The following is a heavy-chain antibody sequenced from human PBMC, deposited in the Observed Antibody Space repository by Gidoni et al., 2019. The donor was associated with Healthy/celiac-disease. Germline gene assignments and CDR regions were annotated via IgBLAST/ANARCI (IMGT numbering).Heavy chain of an antibody. CDR3: AKDVYSSGWPEYAFDI. Sequence: EVQLLESGGGLVQPGGSLRLSCAASGFTFSSYAMSWVRQAPGKGLEWVSAISGSGGSTYYADSVKGRFTISRDNSKNTLYLQMNSLRAEDTAVYYCAKDVYSSGWPEYAFDIWGQGTMVTVSS. CDR1: GFTFSSYA. V-gene: IGHV3-23*01. CDR2: ISGSGGST. J-gene: IGHJ3*02. D-gene: IGHD6-19*01.